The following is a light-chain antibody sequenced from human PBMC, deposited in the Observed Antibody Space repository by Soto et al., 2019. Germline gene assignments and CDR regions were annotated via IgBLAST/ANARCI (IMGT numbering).Light chain of an antibody. V-gene: IGKV3-15*01. Sequence: DIMMTQSPATLSVSPGERATLSCRARQSVRNNLAWYQQKPGQAPRLLIYYASTRATGIPARFSGSGSGTEFTLTISSLQSEDFALYYCQQYNNWPPITFGQGTRLEIK. CDR1: QSVRNN. CDR2: YAS. J-gene: IGKJ5*01. CDR3: QQYNNWPPIT.